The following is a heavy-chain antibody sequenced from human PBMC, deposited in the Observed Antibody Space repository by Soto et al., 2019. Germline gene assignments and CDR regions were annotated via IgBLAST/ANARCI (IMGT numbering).Heavy chain of an antibody. Sequence: PGGSLRLSCAAPGFTVTSYYMSWVRQAPGKGLEWVSLIYTGGNTNYADSVKGRFTISRDNSKNTLYLQMNSLRAEDTAVYYCARDYYYGSGNYYRADYYHYGMDVWGQGTTVTVSS. J-gene: IGHJ6*02. CDR1: GFTVTSYY. CDR3: ARDYYYGSGNYYRADYYHYGMDV. V-gene: IGHV3-53*01. D-gene: IGHD3-10*01. CDR2: IYTGGNT.